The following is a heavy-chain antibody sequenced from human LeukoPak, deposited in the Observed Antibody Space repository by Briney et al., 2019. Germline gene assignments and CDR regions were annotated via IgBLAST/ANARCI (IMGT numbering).Heavy chain of an antibody. V-gene: IGHV3-23*01. Sequence: GRSLRLSCAASGFTFSSYAMIWVRQAPGKGLEWVSSISGSGGSTYYTDSVKGRFTISRDNPKNTVFLQMGSLRGEDTAVYYCARCYYDGSGFYYYFDYWGQGTLVTVSS. D-gene: IGHD3-22*01. CDR1: GFTFSSYA. J-gene: IGHJ4*02. CDR2: ISGSGGST. CDR3: ARCYYDGSGFYYYFDY.